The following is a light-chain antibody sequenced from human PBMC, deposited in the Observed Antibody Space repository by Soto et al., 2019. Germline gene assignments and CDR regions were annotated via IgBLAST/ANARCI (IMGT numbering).Light chain of an antibody. V-gene: IGLV1-44*01. Sequence: QPVLTQPPSASGTPGQRVTISCSGSSSNIGSNTVNWYQQLPGTAPKLLIYNNNQRPSGVPDRFSGSKSGTSASLAISGLQSEDEADYYCAARDDSLNGWVFGGGTKVTVL. J-gene: IGLJ3*02. CDR3: AARDDSLNGWV. CDR2: NNN. CDR1: SSNIGSNT.